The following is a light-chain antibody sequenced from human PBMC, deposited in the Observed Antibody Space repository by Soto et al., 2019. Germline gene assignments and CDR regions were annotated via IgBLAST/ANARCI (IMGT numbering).Light chain of an antibody. J-gene: IGKJ5*01. CDR1: QSVSSSY. CDR2: GAS. Sequence: EIVLTQSPGTLSLSPGERATLSCRASQSVSSSYLAWYQQKPGQAPRLLIYGASSRATGIPDRFSGSGSGTDFTLTINSLQSEDFALYYCQQYNDASPITFGQGTRLEIK. CDR3: QQYNDASPIT. V-gene: IGKV3-20*01.